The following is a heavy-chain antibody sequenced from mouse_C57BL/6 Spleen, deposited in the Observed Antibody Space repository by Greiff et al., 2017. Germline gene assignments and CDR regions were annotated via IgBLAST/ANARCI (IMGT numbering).Heavy chain of an antibody. Sequence: VQLVESGAELVRPGTSVKVSCKASGYAFTNYLIEWVKQRPGQGLEWIGVINPGSGGTNYNEKFKGKATLTADKSSSTAYMQLSSLTSEDSAVYFCARTLTWYFDVWGTGTTVTVSS. J-gene: IGHJ1*03. CDR3: ARTLTWYFDV. V-gene: IGHV1-54*01. CDR2: INPGSGGT. CDR1: GYAFTNYL.